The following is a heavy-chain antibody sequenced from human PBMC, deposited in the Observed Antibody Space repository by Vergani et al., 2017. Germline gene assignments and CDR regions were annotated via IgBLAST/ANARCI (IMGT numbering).Heavy chain of an antibody. CDR1: GFTFDDYA. CDR2: IGTAGDT. Sequence: EVQLLESGGGLVQPGRSLRLSCAASGFTFDDYAMHWVRQAPGKGLEWVSAIGTAGDTYYPGSVKGRFTISRENAKNSLYLQMNSLRAGDTAVYYCARGAGTDYYFDYWGQGTLVTVSS. D-gene: IGHD6-19*01. J-gene: IGHJ4*02. V-gene: IGHV3-13*01. CDR3: ARGAGTDYYFDY.